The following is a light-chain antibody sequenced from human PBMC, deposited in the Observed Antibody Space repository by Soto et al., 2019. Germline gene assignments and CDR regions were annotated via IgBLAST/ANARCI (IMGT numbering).Light chain of an antibody. CDR2: GAS. V-gene: IGKV3-15*01. CDR1: QSVSGNF. CDR3: QQYNNWPPT. Sequence: EIVLTQSPGTLSLSPGYRAPPSTSASQSVSGNFLAWYQEKPGQAPRLLIYGASTRATGIPARFSGSGSGTEFTLTISSLQSEDFAVYYCQQYNNWPPTFGQGTKVDIK. J-gene: IGKJ1*01.